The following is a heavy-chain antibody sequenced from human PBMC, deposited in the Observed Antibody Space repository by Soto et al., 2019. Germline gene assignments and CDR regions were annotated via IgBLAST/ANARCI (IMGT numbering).Heavy chain of an antibody. V-gene: IGHV3-23*01. D-gene: IGHD2-2*01. CDR1: GFTFSTYA. CDR3: AKNKGGRGCSRTSWLYSFDY. J-gene: IGHJ4*02. Sequence: EVQLLESGGGLAQPGGSLRLSCAASGFTFSTYAMSWVRQAAGKGLEWVSTISDSGSTYYADSVKGRFTISRDNSKNTLYQEMSSLRGDDAAVYYCAKNKGGRGCSRTSWLYSFDYWGQGTLVTVSS. CDR2: ISDSGST.